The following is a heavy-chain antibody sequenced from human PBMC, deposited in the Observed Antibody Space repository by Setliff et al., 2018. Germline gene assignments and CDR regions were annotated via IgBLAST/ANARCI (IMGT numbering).Heavy chain of an antibody. Sequence: ASVKVSCKGPERGFIGNYFHWVRQAPGEGLEWMGSINPNSGATDSAQKFQGRVTMTRNTSINMAYMELNRLQYEDTAVYYCARGQPPTPRPYFYHMDVWGKGTTVTVS. CDR2: INPNSGAT. CDR1: ERGFIGNY. CDR3: ARGQPPTPRPYFYHMDV. V-gene: IGHV1-2*02. D-gene: IGHD2-15*01. J-gene: IGHJ6*03.